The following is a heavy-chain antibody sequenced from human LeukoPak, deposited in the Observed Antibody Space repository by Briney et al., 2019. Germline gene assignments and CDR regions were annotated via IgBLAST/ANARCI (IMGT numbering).Heavy chain of an antibody. J-gene: IGHJ4*02. Sequence: PSETLSLTCAVSGGSISSGGYSWSWIRQPPGKGLEWIGYIYHSGSTYYNPSLKSRVTISVDTSKNQFSLKLSSVTAADTAVYYCARADDRLWLHFDYWGQGTLVTVSS. CDR3: ARADDRLWLHFDY. CDR2: IYHSGST. V-gene: IGHV4-30-2*01. CDR1: GGSISSGGYS. D-gene: IGHD5-18*01.